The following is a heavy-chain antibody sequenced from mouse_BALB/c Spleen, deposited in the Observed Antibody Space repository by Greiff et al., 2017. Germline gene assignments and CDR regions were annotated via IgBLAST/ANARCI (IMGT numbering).Heavy chain of an antibody. CDR3: TRRRGNYYAMDY. Sequence: QVQVQQPGAELVKPGASVKMSCKASGYTFTSYWMHWVKQRPGQGLEWIGTIDPSDSYTSYNQKFKGKATLTVDTSSSTAYMQLSSLTSEDSAVYYCTRRRGNYYAMDYWGQGTSVTVSS. V-gene: IGHV1S127*01. CDR2: IDPSDSYT. CDR1: GYTFTSYW. J-gene: IGHJ4*01.